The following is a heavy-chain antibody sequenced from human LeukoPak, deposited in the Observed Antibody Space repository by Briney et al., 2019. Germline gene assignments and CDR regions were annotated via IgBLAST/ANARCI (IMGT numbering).Heavy chain of an antibody. CDR3: AREGEYGDSYY. CDR2: IYRGRT. Sequence: PSQTLSLTCAVSGDSISSGAYYWNWIRQAPGKGPEWIGNIYRGRTRFNPSLTRRVTISLDMSKNQVSLNLTSVTAADTAIYYCAREGEYGDSYYWGQGTQVIVSA. D-gene: IGHD4-17*01. J-gene: IGHJ4*02. V-gene: IGHV4-30-2*01. CDR1: GDSISSGAYY.